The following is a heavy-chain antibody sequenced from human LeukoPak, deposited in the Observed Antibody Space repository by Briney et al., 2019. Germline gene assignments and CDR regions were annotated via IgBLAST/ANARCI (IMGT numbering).Heavy chain of an antibody. CDR3: ARDRVGRPFDY. CDR1: GYTFTSYY. J-gene: IGHJ4*02. V-gene: IGHV1-46*01. CDR2: INPSGGST. Sequence: ASVKVSCRAPGYTFTSYYMHWVRQAPGQGLEWMGIINPSGGSTSYAQKFQGRVTMTRDTSTSTVYMELSSLRSEDTAVYYCARDRVGRPFDYWGQGTLVTVSS. D-gene: IGHD1-26*01.